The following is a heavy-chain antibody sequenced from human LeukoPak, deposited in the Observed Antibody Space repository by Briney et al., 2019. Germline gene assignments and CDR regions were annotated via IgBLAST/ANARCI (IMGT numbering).Heavy chain of an antibody. CDR2: IKEDGSQK. CDR3: ARDHVAERGGY. D-gene: IGHD6-13*01. CDR1: GFTFSSYW. J-gene: IGHJ4*02. V-gene: IGHV3-7*01. Sequence: GGSLRLSCAASGFTFSSYWMSWVRQAPGKGLEWVANIKEDGSQKYYVDSVKGRFTISRDNAKNSLYLQMNSLRAEDTAVYYCARDHVAERGGYWGQGTLVSVSS.